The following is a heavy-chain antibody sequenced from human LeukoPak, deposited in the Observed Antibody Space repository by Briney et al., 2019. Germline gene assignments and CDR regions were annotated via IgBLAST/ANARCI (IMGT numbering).Heavy chain of an antibody. D-gene: IGHD3-3*01. J-gene: IGHJ4*02. CDR2: INPNTGNP. V-gene: IGHV7-4-1*02. CDR1: GDTFDSYA. CDR3: ARDYDSWSGYYSSLNYFDS. Sequence: ASVKVSCKPSGDTFDSYAFSWVRQAPGQGLEWMGWINPNTGNPTYAQGFTGRFVISLDTSVSTTFLHISSLQAEDTAVYYCARDYDSWSGYYSSLNYFDSWGQGTLVTVSS.